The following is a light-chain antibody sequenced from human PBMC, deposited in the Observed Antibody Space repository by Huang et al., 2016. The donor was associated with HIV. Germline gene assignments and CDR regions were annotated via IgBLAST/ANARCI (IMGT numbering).Light chain of an antibody. V-gene: IGKV2-30*01. J-gene: IGKJ1*01. CDR3: MQGTHWPGT. CDR2: QVS. CDR1: QSLVSSFGDTH. Sequence: DVVMTQVPLSLTVTLGQPASIFCKSSQSLVSSFGDTHLNWFQPRPGQSPRRLMYQVSKRESGVPDRFSGSGSGNYFALRISRVEAEDVATYYCMQGTHWPGTFGQGTKLEI.